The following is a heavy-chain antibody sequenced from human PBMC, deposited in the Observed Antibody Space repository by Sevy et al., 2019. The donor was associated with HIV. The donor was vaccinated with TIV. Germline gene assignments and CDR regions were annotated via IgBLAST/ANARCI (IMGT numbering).Heavy chain of an antibody. CDR2: IYYSGST. CDR1: GGSISSYY. J-gene: IGHJ5*02. D-gene: IGHD6-6*01. Sequence: SETLSLTCTVSGGSISSYYWSWIRQPPGKGLEWIGYIYYSGSTNYNPSLKSRVTISVDTSKNQFSLKLSSVTAADTAVYYCARDSSSSKRGINWFDPWGRGTLVTVSS. V-gene: IGHV4-59*01. CDR3: ARDSSSSKRGINWFDP.